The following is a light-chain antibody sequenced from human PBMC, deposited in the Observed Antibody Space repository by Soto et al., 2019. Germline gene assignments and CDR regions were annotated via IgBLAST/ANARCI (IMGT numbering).Light chain of an antibody. J-gene: IGLJ2*01. CDR1: SGHSSYI. CDR3: ETWHSNSQV. V-gene: IGLV4-60*02. Sequence: QPVLTQSSSSSASLGSSVRLTCTLSSGHSSYIIAWHQQQPGKAPRYLMKLEGSGTYNKGSGVPDRVSGSSSGADRYLTISNLTLEDDADYHCETWHSNSQVFGGGTKLTVL. CDR2: LEGSGTY.